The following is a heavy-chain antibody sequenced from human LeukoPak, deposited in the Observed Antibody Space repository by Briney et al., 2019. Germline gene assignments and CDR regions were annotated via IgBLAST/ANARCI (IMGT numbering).Heavy chain of an antibody. J-gene: IGHJ4*02. CDR2: INTDGSST. V-gene: IGHV3-74*01. D-gene: IGHD3-22*01. CDR3: AKSAYYDSSGFYREYYFDY. Sequence: GSLRLSCAGSGFTFSSYWMHWVRQVPGKGLVWVSRINTDGSSTSYADSVKGRFTISRDNSKNTLHLQMNSLRAEDTAVYYCAKSAYYDSSGFYREYYFDYWGQGTLVTVSS. CDR1: GFTFSSYW.